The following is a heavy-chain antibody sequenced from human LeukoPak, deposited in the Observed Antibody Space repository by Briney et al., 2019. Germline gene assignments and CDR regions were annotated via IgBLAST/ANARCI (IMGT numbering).Heavy chain of an antibody. J-gene: IGHJ3*02. CDR1: GYTFTSYD. D-gene: IGHD3-10*01. V-gene: IGHV1-8*01. Sequence: GASVKVSCKASGYTFTSYDINWVRQATGQGPEWMGWMNPNSGNTGYAQKFQGRVTMTRNTSISTAYMELSSLRSEDTAVYYCARTSGEKDAFDIWGQGTMVTVSS. CDR3: ARTSGEKDAFDI. CDR2: MNPNSGNT.